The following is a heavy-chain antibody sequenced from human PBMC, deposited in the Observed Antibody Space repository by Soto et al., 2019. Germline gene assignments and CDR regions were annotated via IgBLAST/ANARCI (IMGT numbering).Heavy chain of an antibody. CDR1: GFTVSSYA. V-gene: IGHV3-23*01. D-gene: IGHD2-8*01. CDR2: ISGSGDGT. Sequence: EVQLLESGGGVVQRGGSLRLSCAASGFTVSSYAMSWVRQAPGKGLEWVSSISGSGDGTYYGDSVKGRFTISRDSSSSTLYLQMNNLRGEDTAVYFCTKSRRSILMVYGFGGMDVWGQGTTVTVSS. CDR3: TKSRRSILMVYGFGGMDV. J-gene: IGHJ6*02.